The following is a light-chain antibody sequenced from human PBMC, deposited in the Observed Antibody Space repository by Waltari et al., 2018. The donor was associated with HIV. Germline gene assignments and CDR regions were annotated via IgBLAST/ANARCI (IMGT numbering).Light chain of an antibody. CDR2: GAS. CDR3: QQYGNSLWT. Sequence: EIVLTQSPGTLSSTPGERATLSCRASQNINSNYLAWYQQRPGQAPRLLIYGASSRATGIPDRFSGSGSGTDFTLIISRLEPEDFALYYCQQYGNSLWTFGQGTKVEI. CDR1: QNINSNY. V-gene: IGKV3-20*01. J-gene: IGKJ1*01.